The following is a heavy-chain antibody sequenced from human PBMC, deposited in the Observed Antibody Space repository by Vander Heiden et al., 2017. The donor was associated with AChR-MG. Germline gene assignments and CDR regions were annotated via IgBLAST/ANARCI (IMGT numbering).Heavy chain of an antibody. CDR1: GFTFRCYR. CDR2: ISRSLMTI. CDR3: ATGHDSFHY. J-gene: IGHJ4*02. V-gene: IGHV3-48*01. D-gene: IGHD3-3*01. Sequence: EVQLVEPGGGLVQPGGSVSISCAASGFTFRCYRMNRVRRAPVKGLDWVSYISRSLMTIDDLDSVKGRFTISRDNAKNSLYLKMNSLRAEDTAVYDCATGHDSFHYCGQGTLVTVSS.